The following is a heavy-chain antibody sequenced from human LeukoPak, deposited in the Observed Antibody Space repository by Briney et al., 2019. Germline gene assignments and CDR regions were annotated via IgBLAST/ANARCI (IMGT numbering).Heavy chain of an antibody. Sequence: GGSLRLSCAASGFSFRDFWMTWVRQAPGKGLEWVAFIRYDGSNKYYADSVKGRFTISRDNSKNTLYLQMNSLRAEDTAVYYCAKDEYYYDSSGPQIHWGQGTLVTVSS. CDR3: AKDEYYYDSSGPQIH. J-gene: IGHJ4*02. D-gene: IGHD3-22*01. CDR2: IRYDGSNK. V-gene: IGHV3-30*02. CDR1: GFSFRDFW.